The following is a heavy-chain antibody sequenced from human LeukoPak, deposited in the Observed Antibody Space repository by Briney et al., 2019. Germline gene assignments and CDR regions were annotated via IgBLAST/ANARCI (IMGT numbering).Heavy chain of an antibody. CDR2: ISYSGRT. D-gene: IGHD6-13*01. CDR3: ARHDDLYSSIDY. Sequence: PSETLSLTCAVYGGSFSGYYWSWIRQPPGKGLEWIGSISYSGRTYYNQSLKSRVTISVDASKNQFSLKLSSVTAADTAVYYCARHDDLYSSIDYWGQGTLVTVSS. CDR1: GGSFSGYY. J-gene: IGHJ4*02. V-gene: IGHV4-34*01.